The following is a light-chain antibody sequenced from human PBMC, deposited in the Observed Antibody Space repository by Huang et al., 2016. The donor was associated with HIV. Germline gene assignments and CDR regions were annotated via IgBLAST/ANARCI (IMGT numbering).Light chain of an antibody. CDR1: QSVNRY. J-gene: IGKJ5*01. CDR3: QQRSNWPPIT. Sequence: EIVLTQSPTTLSLSPGERATLSCRASQSVNRYLAWYQQTPGQAPRLLIYDASNRATGIPARFSGSGSGTDFTLTISSLEPEDFAVYYCQQRSNWPPITFGQGTRLEIK. CDR2: DAS. V-gene: IGKV3-11*01.